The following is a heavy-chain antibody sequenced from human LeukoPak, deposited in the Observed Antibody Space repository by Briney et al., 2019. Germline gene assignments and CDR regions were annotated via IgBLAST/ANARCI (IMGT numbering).Heavy chain of an antibody. CDR3: AREGIQLTQPIFDY. Sequence: ASVTVSCKASGYTFTNCGISWVRQAPGQGLEWMGWINTLSGKTDYAQSLQGRATVTSDTSTSMAYLELRGLTSDDTAIYFCAREGIQLTQPIFDYWGQGTLVAVSS. CDR1: GYTFTNCG. V-gene: IGHV1-18*01. CDR2: INTLSGKT. J-gene: IGHJ4*02. D-gene: IGHD1-1*01.